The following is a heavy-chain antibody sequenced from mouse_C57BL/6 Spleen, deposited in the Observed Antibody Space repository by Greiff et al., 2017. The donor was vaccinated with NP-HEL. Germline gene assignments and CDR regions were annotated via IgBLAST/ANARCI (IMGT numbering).Heavy chain of an antibody. CDR2: ISYDGSN. D-gene: IGHD2-4*01. CDR1: GYSITSGYY. Sequence: DVKLQESGPGLVKPSQSLSLTCSVTGYSITSGYYWNWIRQFPGNKLEWMGYISYDGSNNYNPSLKNRISITRDTSKNQFFLKLNSVTTEDTATYYCARGYYDWYFDVWGTGTTVTVSS. CDR3: ARGYYDWYFDV. J-gene: IGHJ1*03. V-gene: IGHV3-6*01.